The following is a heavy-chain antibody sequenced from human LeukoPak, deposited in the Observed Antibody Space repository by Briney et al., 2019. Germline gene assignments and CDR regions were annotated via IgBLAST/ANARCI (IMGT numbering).Heavy chain of an antibody. V-gene: IGHV4-4*07. CDR1: GGSISSYY. Sequence: SETLSLTCTVSGGSISSYYWSWIRQPAGKGLEWIGRIYTSGNTNYNPSLKSRVTMSVDTSKNQFSLKLSSVTAADTAVYYRARVPPLRSGRYNYYHNMDVWGKGTTVTISS. CDR3: ARVPPLRSGRYNYYHNMDV. CDR2: IYTSGNT. J-gene: IGHJ6*03. D-gene: IGHD3-10*01.